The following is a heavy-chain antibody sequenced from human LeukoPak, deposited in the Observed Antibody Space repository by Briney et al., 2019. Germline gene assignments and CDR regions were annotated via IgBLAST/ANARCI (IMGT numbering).Heavy chain of an antibody. Sequence: PGWSLTLSCTVSGFTVSSNSMSWVRQAPGKGLEWVSFIYSDNTHYSDSVKGRFTISRDNSKNTLYLQMNSLRAEDTAVYYCARRACAYSHPYDYWGQGTLVTVSS. D-gene: IGHD4/OR15-4a*01. J-gene: IGHJ4*02. CDR3: ARRACAYSHPYDY. CDR1: GFTVSSNS. CDR2: IYSDNT. V-gene: IGHV3-53*01.